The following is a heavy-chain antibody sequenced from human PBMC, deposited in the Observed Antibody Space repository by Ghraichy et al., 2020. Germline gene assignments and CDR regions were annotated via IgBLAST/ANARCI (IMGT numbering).Heavy chain of an antibody. V-gene: IGHV3-23*01. D-gene: IGHD3-10*01. J-gene: IGHJ6*02. CDR3: AKHDASLVRGVIYYYYYGMDV. CDR1: GFTFSSCA. Sequence: GESLNISCAASGFTFSSCAMSWVRQAPGKGPEWVSAISGSGGSTYYADSVKGRFTISRDNSKNTLSLQMNSLRAEGTAVYYCAKHDASLVRGVIYYYYYGMDVWGQGTTVTVSS. CDR2: ISGSGGST.